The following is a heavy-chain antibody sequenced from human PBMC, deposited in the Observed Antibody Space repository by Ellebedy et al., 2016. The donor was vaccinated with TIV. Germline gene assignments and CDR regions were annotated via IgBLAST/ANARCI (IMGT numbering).Heavy chain of an antibody. J-gene: IGHJ6*02. V-gene: IGHV3-49*03. CDR2: IRNKAYGGTT. CDR3: TRDVEWLLAYYYGMDV. CDR1: GFTFGDYA. D-gene: IGHD3-3*01. Sequence: PGGSLRLSCTASGFTFGDYAMSWFRQAPGKGLEWVGFIRNKAYGGTTEYAASVKGRFTISRDDSKSIAYLQMNSLKTEDTAVYYCTRDVEWLLAYYYGMDVWGQGTTVTVSS.